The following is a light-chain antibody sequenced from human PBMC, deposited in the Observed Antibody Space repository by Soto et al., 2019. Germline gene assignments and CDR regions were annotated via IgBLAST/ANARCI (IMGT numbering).Light chain of an antibody. CDR2: DAS. CDR3: LQVHSYCPT. J-gene: IGKJ2*01. V-gene: IGKV1-5*01. Sequence: DIQMTQSPSTQSASVGDRVTITCRASQSISSWLAWYQQKPGKAPKLLIYDASTLESGVPSSFSGSGPGTEFALTFTSLHPEDFASYYCLQVHSYCPTLGQGTKVEIK. CDR1: QSISSW.